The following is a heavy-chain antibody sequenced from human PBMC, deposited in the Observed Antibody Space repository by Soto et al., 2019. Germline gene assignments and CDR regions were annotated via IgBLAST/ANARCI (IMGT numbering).Heavy chain of an antibody. CDR1: GGSISSSSYY. CDR3: TTDGYIVATISSDGMDV. V-gene: IGHV4-39*02. CDR2: IYYSGST. D-gene: IGHD5-12*01. Sequence: SETLSLTCTVSGGSISSSSYYWGWIRQPPGKGLEWIGSIYYSGSTYYNPSLKSRVTISVDTSKNQFSLKLSSVTAADTAVYYCTTDGYIVATISSDGMDVWGQGTTVTVSS. J-gene: IGHJ6*02.